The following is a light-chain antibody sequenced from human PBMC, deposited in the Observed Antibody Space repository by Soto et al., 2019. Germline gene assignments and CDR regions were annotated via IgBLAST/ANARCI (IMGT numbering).Light chain of an antibody. J-gene: IGKJ1*01. CDR1: QSISSW. Sequence: DIQMTQSPSTLSASVGDRVTITCRASQSISSWLAWYQQKPGKAPKLLIYGASGLESGVPSRFSGSGSGTEFALAVSSLRPDDFATCYCHQYNSLGGFGQGAKVDIK. CDR2: GAS. CDR3: HQYNSLGG. V-gene: IGKV1-5*01.